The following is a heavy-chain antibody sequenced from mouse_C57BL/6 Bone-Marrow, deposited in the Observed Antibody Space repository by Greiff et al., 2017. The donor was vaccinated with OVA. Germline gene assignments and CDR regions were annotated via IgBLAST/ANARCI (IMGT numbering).Heavy chain of an antibody. Sequence: EVKLQQSVAELVRPGASVTLSCTASGFPLHTTSLHWVKQRPEQGLEWIGRIDPANGNTKYAPKFQGKATITADTSSNTAYLQLSSLTSEDTAIYYCAKSRGAYWGQGTLVTVSA. D-gene: IGHD1-1*01. CDR1: GFPLHTTS. V-gene: IGHV14-3*01. J-gene: IGHJ3*01. CDR2: IDPANGNT. CDR3: AKSRGAY.